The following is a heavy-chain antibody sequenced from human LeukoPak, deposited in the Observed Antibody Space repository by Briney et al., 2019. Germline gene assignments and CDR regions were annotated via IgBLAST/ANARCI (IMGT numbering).Heavy chain of an antibody. CDR3: ARNGFCSRTSCYQDY. CDR2: MSGGGDTT. CDR1: GFTFSSFA. D-gene: IGHD2-2*03. V-gene: IGHV3-23*01. Sequence: PGGSLRPSCAASGFTFSSFAMSWVLQAPGKGLEWVSVMSGGGDTTNYADSVKGRFTISRDNSRNTLFLHLNTLRAEDTAVYYCARNGFCSRTSCYQDYWGQGTLVTVSS. J-gene: IGHJ4*02.